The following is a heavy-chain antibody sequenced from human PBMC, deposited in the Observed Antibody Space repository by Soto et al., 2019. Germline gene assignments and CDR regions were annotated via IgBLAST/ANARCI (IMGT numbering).Heavy chain of an antibody. V-gene: IGHV1-2*02. CDR3: ARDSLGYCSVSGCLPYGMDV. J-gene: IGHJ6*02. CDR1: GYTLTTYY. D-gene: IGHD2-8*02. Sequence: ASVKVSCKXSGYTLTTYYIQWVRQAPGQGPEWLGWINPKSTGTSYAQKFEGRVTMTWDTSTGTAYMDLRSLRSDDTAVYYCARDSLGYCSVSGCLPYGMDVWGQGTTVTVSS. CDR2: INPKSTGT.